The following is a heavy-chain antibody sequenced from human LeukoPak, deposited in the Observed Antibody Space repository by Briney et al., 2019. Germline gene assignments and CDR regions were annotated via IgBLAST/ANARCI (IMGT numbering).Heavy chain of an antibody. V-gene: IGHV4-30-4*01. Sequence: SETLSLTCTVSGGSISSGDYYWSWIRQPPGKGLEWIGCIYYSGSTYYNPSLKSRVTISVDTSKNQFSLKLSSVTAADTAVYYCARAALPYSTAGGAFDYWGQGTLVTVSS. CDR3: ARAALPYSTAGGAFDY. J-gene: IGHJ4*02. CDR1: GGSISSGDYY. D-gene: IGHD6-13*01. CDR2: IYYSGST.